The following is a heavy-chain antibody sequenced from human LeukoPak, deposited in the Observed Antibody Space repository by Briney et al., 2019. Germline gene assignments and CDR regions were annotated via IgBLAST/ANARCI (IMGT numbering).Heavy chain of an antibody. V-gene: IGHV3-30*04. CDR2: ISYDGSNK. J-gene: IGHJ4*02. CDR3: ASSRTRWLHPTN. CDR1: GFTFSSYA. Sequence: PGGSLRLSCAASGFTFSSYAMHWVRQVPGKGLEWVAVISYDGSNKYYADSVKGRFTISRDNSKNTLYLQMNSLRAEDTAVYYCASSRTRWLHPTNWGQGTLVTVSS. D-gene: IGHD6-19*01.